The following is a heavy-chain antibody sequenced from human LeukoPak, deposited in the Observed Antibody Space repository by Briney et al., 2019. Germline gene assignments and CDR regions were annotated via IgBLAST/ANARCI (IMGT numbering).Heavy chain of an antibody. CDR3: ASNIIAALTAFDY. CDR2: ISYDGSNK. D-gene: IGHD6-13*01. J-gene: IGHJ4*02. V-gene: IGHV3-30*01. CDR1: GFTFSSYA. Sequence: PGRSLRLSCAASGFTFSSYAMHWVRQAPGKGLEWVAVISYDGSNKYYADSVKGRFTISRDNSKNTLYLQMNSLGAEDTAVYYCASNIIAALTAFDYWGQGTLVTVSS.